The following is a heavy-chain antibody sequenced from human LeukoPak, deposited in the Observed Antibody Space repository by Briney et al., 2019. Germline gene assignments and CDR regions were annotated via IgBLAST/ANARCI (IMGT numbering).Heavy chain of an antibody. J-gene: IGHJ6*03. Sequence: TPSETLSLTCTVSGCSISNYFWNWIRQPAGKGLEWIGRIYTNGSTNYDPSPKSRRTMSVYTSTNQFSLKLSSVTAADTAVYYCARVAARPRYYYYYLDVWGKGTTVTVSS. CDR2: IYTNGST. CDR1: GCSISNYF. D-gene: IGHD6-6*01. V-gene: IGHV4-4*07. CDR3: ARVAARPRYYYYYLDV.